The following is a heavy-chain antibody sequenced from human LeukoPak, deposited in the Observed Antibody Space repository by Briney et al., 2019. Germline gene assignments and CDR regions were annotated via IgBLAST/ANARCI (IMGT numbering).Heavy chain of an antibody. Sequence: GGSLRLSCTASGFTFGVYAMSWFRQAPGKGREWVGFNRSKTYGGTTGYAASVKDTFTISRDDSKSVVYLQMNSLKTEDTAFYYCTRGVGQQLIPPDYWGQGTLVTVSS. D-gene: IGHD6-13*01. J-gene: IGHJ4*02. V-gene: IGHV3-49*03. CDR2: NRSKTYGGTT. CDR3: TRGVGQQLIPPDY. CDR1: GFTFGVYA.